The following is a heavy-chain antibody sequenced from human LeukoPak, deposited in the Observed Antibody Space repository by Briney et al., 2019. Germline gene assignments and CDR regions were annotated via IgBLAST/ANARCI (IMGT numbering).Heavy chain of an antibody. CDR1: GYTFTGYY. V-gene: IGHV1-2*02. J-gene: IGHJ5*02. CDR2: INPNSGGT. Sequence: ASVKVSCKASGYTFTGYYMHWVRQAPGQGLEWMGWINPNSGGTNYAQKFQGRVTMTRDTSISTAYMELSRLRSDDTAVYYCARGIWFGGLSRGRFDPWGQGTLVTVSS. CDR3: ARGIWFGGLSRGRFDP. D-gene: IGHD3-10*01.